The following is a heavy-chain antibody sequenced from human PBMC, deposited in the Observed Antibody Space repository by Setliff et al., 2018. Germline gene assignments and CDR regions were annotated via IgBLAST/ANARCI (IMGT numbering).Heavy chain of an antibody. CDR2: ISSTITST. Sequence: SLRLSCAASGFTFSSSAMAWVRQAPGKGLEWVSAISSTITSTYYADSVKGRFTISRDNSKNTLDLQMNSLRAEDTAVYYCAKHGAYNDFLTGYNFYYDMDVWGQGTTVTVSS. CDR1: GFTFSSSA. CDR3: AKHGAYNDFLTGYNFYYDMDV. V-gene: IGHV3-23*01. J-gene: IGHJ6*02. D-gene: IGHD3-9*01.